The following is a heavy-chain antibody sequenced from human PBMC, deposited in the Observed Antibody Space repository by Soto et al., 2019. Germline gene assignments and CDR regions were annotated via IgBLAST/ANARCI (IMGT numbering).Heavy chain of an antibody. D-gene: IGHD2-15*01. V-gene: IGHV1-69*02. CDR1: GGTFSSYT. CDR3: ARYCSGGSCYGEGFDY. CDR2: IIPILGIA. Sequence: QVQLVQSGAEVKKPGSSVKVSCKASGGTFSSYTISWVRQAPGQGLEWMGRIIPILGIANYAQKFQGRVTITADKSTSTAYMELSRLRSEDTAVYYCARYCSGGSCYGEGFDYWGQGTLVTVSS. J-gene: IGHJ4*02.